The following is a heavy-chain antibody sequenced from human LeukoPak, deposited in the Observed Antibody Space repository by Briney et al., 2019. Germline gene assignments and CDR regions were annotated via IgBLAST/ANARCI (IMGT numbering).Heavy chain of an antibody. D-gene: IGHD3-16*01. CDR2: ISGSGGST. Sequence: GGSLRLSCAASGFTFSTYAMSWVRQAPGKGLEWVSSISGSGGSTYYADSVKGRFTISRDNSKNTLYLQMNSLRAEDTAVYYCAKDSSMITFGDFGYWGQGTLVTVSS. V-gene: IGHV3-23*01. CDR3: AKDSSMITFGDFGY. CDR1: GFTFSTYA. J-gene: IGHJ4*02.